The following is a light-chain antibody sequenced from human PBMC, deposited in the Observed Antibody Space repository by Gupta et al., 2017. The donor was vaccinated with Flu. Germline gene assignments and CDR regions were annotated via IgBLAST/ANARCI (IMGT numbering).Light chain of an antibody. V-gene: IGKV1-9*01. CDR3: QHLHPYPLT. CDR1: QGISHY. Sequence: DIQLTQSPSFLSASVGDRVTITCRASQGISHYLAWYQQKPGKAPKLLIYAASALPSGVPSRFSGRGSGTEFTLTISSLQPEDFATDSCQHLHPYPLTCGQGKRLEIK. CDR2: AAS. J-gene: IGKJ5*01.